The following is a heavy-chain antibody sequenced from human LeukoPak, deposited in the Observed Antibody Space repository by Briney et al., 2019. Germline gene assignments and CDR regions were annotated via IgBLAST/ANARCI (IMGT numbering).Heavy chain of an antibody. Sequence: GGSLRLSCAASEFTFSSYEMNWVRQAPGKGLEWVSYISSSGSTRYYADSVKGRFTISRDNAKNPLYLQMNSLRAEDTAVYYCTRGSLAYFWGQGTLVTVSS. CDR1: EFTFSSYE. CDR2: ISSSGSTR. J-gene: IGHJ4*02. CDR3: TRGSLAYF. V-gene: IGHV3-48*03.